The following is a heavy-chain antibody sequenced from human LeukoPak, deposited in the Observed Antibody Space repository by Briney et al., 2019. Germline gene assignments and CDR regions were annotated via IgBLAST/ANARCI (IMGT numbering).Heavy chain of an antibody. J-gene: IGHJ4*02. CDR1: GFTFDDYA. CDR2: ISWDGGST. CDR3: ARGKLGGDFDY. Sequence: GGSLRLSCAASGFTFDDYAMHWVRQAPGKGLECVSLISWDGGSTYYADSVKGRFTISRDNSKNSLYLQMNSLRAEDTALYYCARGKLGGDFDYWGQGTLVTVSS. V-gene: IGHV3-43D*03. D-gene: IGHD1-7*01.